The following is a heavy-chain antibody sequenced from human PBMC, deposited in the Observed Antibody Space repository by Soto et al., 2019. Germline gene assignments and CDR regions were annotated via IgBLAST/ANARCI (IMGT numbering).Heavy chain of an antibody. CDR2: INHSGST. J-gene: IGHJ4*02. V-gene: IGHV4-34*01. D-gene: IGHD2-2*01. Sequence: QVQLQQWGAGLLKPSETLSLTCAVYGGSFSGYYWSWIRQPPGKGLEWSGEINHSGSTNYNPSLKSRVTISVDTSKYQVTLKLSSVTAADTAVYYCARAYNPAGNIVVVPAAVPSGMDYWGQGTLVTVSS. CDR1: GGSFSGYY. CDR3: ARAYNPAGNIVVVPAAVPSGMDY.